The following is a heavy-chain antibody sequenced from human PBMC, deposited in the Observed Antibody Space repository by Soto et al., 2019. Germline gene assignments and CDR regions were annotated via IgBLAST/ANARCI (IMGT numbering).Heavy chain of an antibody. D-gene: IGHD3-10*01. CDR1: GGSISSGHYS. CDR3: ARLRVGNIFDP. V-gene: IGHV4-61*05. J-gene: IGHJ5*02. CDR2: IYYSGST. Sequence: SEXLSXTCTVSGGSISSGHYSWGGKRQPPGKGLEWIGYIYYSGSTNYNPSLKSRVTISLDTSQNQFSLRLTSMTAADTAVYFCARLRVGNIFDPWGQGTLVTVSS.